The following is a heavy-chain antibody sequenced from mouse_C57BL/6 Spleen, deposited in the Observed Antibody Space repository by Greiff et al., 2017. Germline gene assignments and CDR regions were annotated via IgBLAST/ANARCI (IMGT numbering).Heavy chain of an antibody. D-gene: IGHD2-2*01. V-gene: IGHV3-6*01. CDR2: ISYDGSN. CDR3: ASGYYYAMVY. CDR1: GYSITSGYY. J-gene: IGHJ4*01. Sequence: EVKLMESGPGLVKPSQSLSLTCSVTGYSITSGYYWNWIRQFPGNKLEWMGYISYDGSNNYNPSLKNRISITRDTSKNQFFLKLNSVTTEDTATYYCASGYYYAMVYWGQGTSVTVSS.